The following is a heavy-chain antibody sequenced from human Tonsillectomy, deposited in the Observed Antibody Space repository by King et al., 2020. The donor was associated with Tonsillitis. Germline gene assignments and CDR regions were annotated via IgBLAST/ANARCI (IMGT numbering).Heavy chain of an antibody. V-gene: IGHV5-51*01. CDR1: GYNFNTYW. D-gene: IGHD1-26*01. CDR2: IYPGDSDD. CDR3: ARRSHCTSDRCRGYGFDI. J-gene: IGHJ3*02. Sequence: DVQLVESGAEVKKPGESLKISCKGSGYNFNTYWVAWVRQMPGKGLEWMGIIYPGDSDDVYSPSFQGQVTFSADKSINSAYLQWSSLKASDTAIYYCARRSHCTSDRCRGYGFDIWGQGTMVTVSA.